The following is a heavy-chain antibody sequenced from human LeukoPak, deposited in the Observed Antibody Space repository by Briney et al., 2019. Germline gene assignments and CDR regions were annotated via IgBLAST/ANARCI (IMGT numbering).Heavy chain of an antibody. Sequence: SQTLSLTCTVSGGSISSGDYYWSWIRQPPGKGLEWIGYIYYSGSTNYNPSLKSRVTISVDTSKNQFPLKLSSVTAADTAVYYRARVIGYSGYDDYYYYMDVWGKGTTVTVSS. CDR3: ARVIGYSGYDDYYYYMDV. V-gene: IGHV4-61*08. CDR1: GGSISSGDYY. CDR2: IYYSGST. J-gene: IGHJ6*03. D-gene: IGHD5-12*01.